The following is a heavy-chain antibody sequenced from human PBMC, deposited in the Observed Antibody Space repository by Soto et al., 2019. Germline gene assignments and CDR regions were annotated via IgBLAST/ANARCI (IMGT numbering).Heavy chain of an antibody. CDR1: GGSISSSNW. V-gene: IGHV4-4*02. D-gene: IGHD6-19*01. J-gene: IGHJ5*02. Sequence: SETLSLTCTVSGGSISSSNWWSWVRQPPGKGLEWIGEIYHSGSTNYNPSLKSRVTISVDKSKNQFSLKLSSVTAADTAVYYCARDRGPGIAVARATWFDPWGQGTLVTVSS. CDR3: ARDRGPGIAVARATWFDP. CDR2: IYHSGST.